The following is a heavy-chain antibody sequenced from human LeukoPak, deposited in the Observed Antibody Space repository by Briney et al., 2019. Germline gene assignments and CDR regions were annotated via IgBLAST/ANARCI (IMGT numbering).Heavy chain of an antibody. Sequence: GGSLRLSCAASGFTFSSYAMSWVRQAPGKGLEWVSAISGSGGSTYYADSVKGRFTISRDNSKNTLYLQMNSLRDEDTAVYYCAKDELEGRQPLDYWGQGTLVTVSS. CDR3: AKDELEGRQPLDY. V-gene: IGHV3-23*01. D-gene: IGHD3-3*01. CDR1: GFTFSSYA. CDR2: ISGSGGST. J-gene: IGHJ4*02.